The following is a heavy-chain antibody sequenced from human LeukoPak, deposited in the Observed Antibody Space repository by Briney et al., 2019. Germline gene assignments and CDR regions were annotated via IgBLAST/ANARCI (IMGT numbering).Heavy chain of an antibody. CDR1: RFIFSDYY. J-gene: IGHJ4*02. CDR2: ISVSGGSA. V-gene: IGHV3-23*01. CDR3: SKTVGGSGSYRLYYFDY. Sequence: GGSLRLSCAAPRFIFSDYYICWVRQAPGKGLEWVSTISVSGGSAYYADSVKGRFTISRDNSKNTLYLQMDSLRAEDTAVYYCSKTVGGSGSYRLYYFDYWGQGTLVTVSA. D-gene: IGHD3-10*01.